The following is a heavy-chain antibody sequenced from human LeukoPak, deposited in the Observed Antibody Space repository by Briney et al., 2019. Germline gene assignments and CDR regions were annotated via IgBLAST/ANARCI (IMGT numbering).Heavy chain of an antibody. J-gene: IGHJ4*02. V-gene: IGHV3-23*01. CDR3: AKRGDMGTTKRFDY. D-gene: IGHD1-26*01. CDR1: GFTFSSYA. CDR2: ISGNGGST. Sequence: GGSLRLSCEVSGFTFSSYAMSWVRQAPGKGLEWVSLISGNGGSTYYAESVKGRFTISRDNSKNTQYLQVNSLRAEDTAVYYCAKRGDMGTTKRFDYWGQGTLVTVSS.